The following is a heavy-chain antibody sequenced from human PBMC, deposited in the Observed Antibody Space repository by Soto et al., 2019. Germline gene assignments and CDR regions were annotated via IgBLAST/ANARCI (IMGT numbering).Heavy chain of an antibody. CDR1: GGTFSSYA. V-gene: IGHV1-69*13. CDR2: IIPIFGTA. D-gene: IGHD2-21*01. J-gene: IGHJ5*02. Sequence: SVKVSCKASGGTFSSYAISWVRQAPGQGLEWMGGIIPIFGTANYAQKFQGRVTITADESTSTAYMELSSLRSEDTALYYCAKDAVYNDGLWLMDSWGQGTLVTVSS. CDR3: AKDAVYNDGLWLMDS.